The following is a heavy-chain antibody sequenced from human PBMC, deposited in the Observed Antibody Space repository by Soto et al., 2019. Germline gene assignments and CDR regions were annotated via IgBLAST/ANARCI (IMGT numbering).Heavy chain of an antibody. CDR3: ARHLYDILTGYHNWFDP. V-gene: IGHV5-10-1*01. CDR2: IDPSDSYT. Sequence: PGESLKISCKGSGYSFTSYWISWVRQMPGKGLEWMGRIDPSDSYTNYSPSFQGHVTISADKSISTAYLQWSSLKASDTAMYYCARHLYDILTGYHNWFDPWGQGTLVTVS. J-gene: IGHJ5*02. CDR1: GYSFTSYW. D-gene: IGHD3-9*01.